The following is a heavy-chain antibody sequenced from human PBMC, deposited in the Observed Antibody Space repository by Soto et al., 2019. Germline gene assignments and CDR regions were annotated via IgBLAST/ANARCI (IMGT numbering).Heavy chain of an antibody. Sequence: QVQLVQSGAEMKKPGSSVKVSCKASGGDFSTYAINWVRQAPGQGLEWMGGIIPIFGATNYAQNFQGRVTITADESTSTAYMQLNSLISDDTAIYFCASILDSSVSSSDYWGQGTLVSVSS. CDR2: IIPIFGAT. CDR3: ASILDSSVSSSDY. CDR1: GGDFSTYA. J-gene: IGHJ4*02. D-gene: IGHD6-6*01. V-gene: IGHV1-69*01.